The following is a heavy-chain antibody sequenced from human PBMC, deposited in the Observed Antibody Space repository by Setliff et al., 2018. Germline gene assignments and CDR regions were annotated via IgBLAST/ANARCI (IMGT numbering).Heavy chain of an antibody. Sequence: SSETLSLTCTVSGGSISSSSYYWGWIRQPPGKGLEWIGSIYYSGSTYYNPSLKSRVTISVDTSKNQFSLKLSSVTAADTAVYYCARLYYNFWSGYYDYWGQGTLVTVSS. CDR3: ARLYYNFWSGYYDY. J-gene: IGHJ4*02. CDR2: IYYSGST. CDR1: GGSISSSSYY. V-gene: IGHV4-39*07. D-gene: IGHD3-3*01.